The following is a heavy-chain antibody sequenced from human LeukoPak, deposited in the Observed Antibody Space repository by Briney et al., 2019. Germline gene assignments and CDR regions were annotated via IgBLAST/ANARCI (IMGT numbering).Heavy chain of an antibody. D-gene: IGHD3-10*01. CDR2: MNPNSGGT. V-gene: IGHV1-2*02. J-gene: IGHJ4*02. CDR3: ARDPPISGGSGSYYNY. CDR1: GYTFTGYY. Sequence: GASVKVSCKASGYTFTGYYMHWLRQAPGQGLEWMGGMNPNSGGTNYAQKFQGRVTMTRDTSISTAYMELSRLRSDDTAVYYCARDPPISGGSGSYYNYWGQGTLVTVSS.